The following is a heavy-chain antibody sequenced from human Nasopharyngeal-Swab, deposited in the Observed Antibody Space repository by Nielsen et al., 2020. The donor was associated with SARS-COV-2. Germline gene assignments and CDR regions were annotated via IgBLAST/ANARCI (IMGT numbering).Heavy chain of an antibody. CDR3: TRGGFSHSMDV. Sequence: VRQPPGKGLVWVSHIDVGGISTNYADSVQGRFTISRDNAKNTLSLQMNSLRDEDSAIYYCTRGGFSHSMDVWGQGTTVTVSS. V-gene: IGHV3-74*01. CDR2: IDVGGIST. J-gene: IGHJ6*02. D-gene: IGHD3-10*01.